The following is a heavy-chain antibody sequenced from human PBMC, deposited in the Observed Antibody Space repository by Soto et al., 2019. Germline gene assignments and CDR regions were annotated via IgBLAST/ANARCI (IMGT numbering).Heavy chain of an antibody. CDR1: GDSISSYY. V-gene: IGHV4-59*08. D-gene: IGHD6-19*01. J-gene: IGHJ4*02. Sequence: HVQLQESGPGLVKPSETLSLICTVSGDSISSYYWSWIRQPPGKGLEWIGFIYYTGSNNYNPPLKSRVTISVDTSKNQLSLKLSSVTAADTAVYYCARRAGAVPGRIDFWGQGTLVTVSS. CDR3: ARRAGAVPGRIDF. CDR2: IYYTGSN.